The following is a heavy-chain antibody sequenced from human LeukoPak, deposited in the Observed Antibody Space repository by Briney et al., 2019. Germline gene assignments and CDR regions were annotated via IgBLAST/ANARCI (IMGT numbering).Heavy chain of an antibody. J-gene: IGHJ4*02. Sequence: PGGSLRLSCAASGFTFSRYDMHWVRQAPGKGLEWVAVISYDGINTDYVDSVKGRFTISRDNSKDTLYLQMNSLRAEDTAVYYCAKRIQSAMATRYWGQGTLVTVSS. D-gene: IGHD5-18*01. CDR3: AKRIQSAMATRY. CDR2: ISYDGINT. CDR1: GFTFSRYD. V-gene: IGHV3-30*18.